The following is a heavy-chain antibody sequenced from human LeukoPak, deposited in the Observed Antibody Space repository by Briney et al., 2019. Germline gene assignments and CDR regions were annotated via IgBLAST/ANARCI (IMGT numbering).Heavy chain of an antibody. V-gene: IGHV4-59*12. Sequence: PSETLSLTCTVSGGSISSYYWSWIRQPPGKGLGWIGYIYYSGSTNSNPSLKSRVTISVDTSKNQFSLKLSSVTAADTAVYYCARIPTVTFFDYWGQGTLVTVSS. CDR2: IYYSGST. CDR3: ARIPTVTFFDY. CDR1: GGSISSYY. J-gene: IGHJ4*02. D-gene: IGHD4-17*01.